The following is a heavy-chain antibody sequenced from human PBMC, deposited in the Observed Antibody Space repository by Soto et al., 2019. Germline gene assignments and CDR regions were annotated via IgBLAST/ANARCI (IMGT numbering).Heavy chain of an antibody. V-gene: IGHV1-3*01. CDR2: INAGNGNT. D-gene: IGHD3-10*01. J-gene: IGHJ4*02. CDR3: AGDAMVGGAPLGY. CDR1: GYTFTSYA. Sequence: QVQLVQSGAEVKKPGASVKVSCKASGYTFTSYAMHWVRQAPGQRLEWMGWINAGNGNTKYSQKFQGRVTITRDTSASAAYMEPSSLRSEDTAVYYCAGDAMVGGAPLGYWGQGTLVAVSS.